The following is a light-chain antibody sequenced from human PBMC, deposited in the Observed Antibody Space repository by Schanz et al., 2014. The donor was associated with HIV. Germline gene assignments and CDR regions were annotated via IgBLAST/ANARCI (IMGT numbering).Light chain of an antibody. J-gene: IGKJ5*01. V-gene: IGKV1-39*01. CDR1: QSIAGH. CDR3: QQSFNNPSIT. CDR2: GAS. Sequence: DIQMTQSPSSLSASVGDRVTITCRASQSIAGHLNWYQQKPGKPPKVLISGASDLHSGVPSRFRGSGSGTSFTLTISDLQPEDFAHYFCQQSFNNPSITFGQGTRLELK.